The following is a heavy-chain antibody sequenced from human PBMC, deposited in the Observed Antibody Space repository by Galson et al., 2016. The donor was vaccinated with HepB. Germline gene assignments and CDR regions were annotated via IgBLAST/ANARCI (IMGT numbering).Heavy chain of an antibody. V-gene: IGHV5-10-1*01. Sequence: QSGAEVKKPGQSLRISCKGSVYSFTSYWISWLRQIPGKGLEWTGKIYTSDYSITYTPSFQGHVTIPADKSISTAYLQWSSLKASDTAMYYCASTQAVPDSFDIWGQGTMVTVSS. CDR2: IYTSDYSI. J-gene: IGHJ3*02. D-gene: IGHD1-1*01. CDR3: ASTQAVPDSFDI. CDR1: VYSFTSYW.